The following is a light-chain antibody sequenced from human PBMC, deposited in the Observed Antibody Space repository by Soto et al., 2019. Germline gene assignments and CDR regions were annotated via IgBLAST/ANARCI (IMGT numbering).Light chain of an antibody. J-gene: IGLJ1*01. V-gene: IGLV1-51*01. Sequence: QSVLTQPPSVSAAPGQKVTISCSGSNSNIGTNHVSCYQQLPGTAPNLPLYDNNNRPSGIPDRFSGSRSGTSATLDITGLQTGDETEYYCGKWDSSLSVGYVFGTGTKGTVL. CDR2: DNN. CDR1: NSNIGTNH. CDR3: GKWDSSLSVGYV.